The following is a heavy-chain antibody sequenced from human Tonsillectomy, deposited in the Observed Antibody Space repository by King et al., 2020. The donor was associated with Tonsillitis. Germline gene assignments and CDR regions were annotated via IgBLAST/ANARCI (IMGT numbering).Heavy chain of an antibody. CDR2: ISSSSTYI. V-gene: IGHV3-21*03. CDR1: GFTFSNSD. CDR3: ARDKGADYFDSGRGAFDV. Sequence: VQLVESGGGLVTPGVSLILSCATSGFTFSNSDMNWVRQAPGKGLEWVSSISSSSTYISYADSVKGRFTISRDNAKNSLYLQMNSLRAGDTAVYFCARDKGADYFDSGRGAFDVWGQGTMVTVSS. D-gene: IGHD3-22*01. J-gene: IGHJ3*01.